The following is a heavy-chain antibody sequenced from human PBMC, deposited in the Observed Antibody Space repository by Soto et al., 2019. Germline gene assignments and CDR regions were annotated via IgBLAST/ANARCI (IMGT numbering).Heavy chain of an antibody. V-gene: IGHV4-34*01. Sequence: SETLSLTCAVYGGSFSGYYWSWIRQPPGKGLEWIGEINHSGSTNYNPSLKSRVTISVDTSKNQFSLKLSSVTAADTAVYYCARATGGYCSGGSCYFLGGFDYWGQGTLVTVSS. CDR1: GGSFSGYY. CDR2: INHSGST. CDR3: ARATGGYCSGGSCYFLGGFDY. J-gene: IGHJ4*02. D-gene: IGHD2-15*01.